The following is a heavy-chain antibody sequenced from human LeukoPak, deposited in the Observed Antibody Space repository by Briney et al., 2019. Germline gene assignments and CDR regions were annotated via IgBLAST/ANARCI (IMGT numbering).Heavy chain of an antibody. V-gene: IGHV3-74*01. Sequence: GGSLRLSCAASGFTFSSYWMHWVRQAPGKGLVWVSRISPDGSSTSYADSAKGRFTISRDNAKNTLYLQMNSLRAEDTAVYYCARGGSYYFDYWGQGTLVTVSS. J-gene: IGHJ4*02. CDR3: ARGGSYYFDY. CDR2: ISPDGSST. CDR1: GFTFSSYW. D-gene: IGHD1-26*01.